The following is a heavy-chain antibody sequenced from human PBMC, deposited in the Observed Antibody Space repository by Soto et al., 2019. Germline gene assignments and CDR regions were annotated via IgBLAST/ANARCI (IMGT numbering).Heavy chain of an antibody. Sequence: SETLSLTCTVSGGSISSYYWSWIRQPPGKGLEWIGYIYYSGSTNYNPSLKSRVTISVDTSKNQFSLKLSSVTAADTAVYYCAREISYYDILTGYSRGGWFDPWGQGTLVTVS. CDR3: AREISYYDILTGYSRGGWFDP. V-gene: IGHV4-59*01. CDR1: GGSISSYY. CDR2: IYYSGST. J-gene: IGHJ5*02. D-gene: IGHD3-9*01.